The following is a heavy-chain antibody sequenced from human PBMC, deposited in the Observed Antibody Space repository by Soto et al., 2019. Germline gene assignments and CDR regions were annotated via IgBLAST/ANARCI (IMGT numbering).Heavy chain of an antibody. J-gene: IGHJ6*02. CDR3: ARGSIAVAGTGVYYYYYGMDV. CDR1: GFTFSSYG. CDR2: IWYDGSNK. Sequence: GGSLRLSCAASGFTFSSYGMHWVRQAPGKGLEWVAVIWYDGSNKYYADSVKGRFTISRDNSKNTLYLQMNSLRAEDTAVYYCARGSIAVAGTGVYYYYYGMDVWGQGTTVTVSS. D-gene: IGHD6-19*01. V-gene: IGHV3-33*01.